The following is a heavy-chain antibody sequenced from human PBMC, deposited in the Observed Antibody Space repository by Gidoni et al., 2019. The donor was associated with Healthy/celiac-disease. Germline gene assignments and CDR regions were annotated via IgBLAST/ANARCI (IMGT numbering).Heavy chain of an antibody. D-gene: IGHD6-13*01. Sequence: QVQLQESGPGLVKPSETLSLTCTVSGGSISSYYWSWIRQPAGKGLEWIGRIYTSGSTNYNPSLKSRVTMSVDTSKNQFSLKLSSVTAADTAVYYCARDLAAAGKYNWFDPWGQGTLVTVSS. CDR2: IYTSGST. CDR1: GGSISSYY. CDR3: ARDLAAAGKYNWFDP. J-gene: IGHJ5*02. V-gene: IGHV4-4*07.